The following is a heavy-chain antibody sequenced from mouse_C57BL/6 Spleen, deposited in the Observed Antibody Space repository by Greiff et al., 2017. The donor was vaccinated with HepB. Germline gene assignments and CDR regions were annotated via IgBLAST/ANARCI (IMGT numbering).Heavy chain of an antibody. CDR1: GYSFTGYY. CDR3: ARSALYYYGSSGYFDV. J-gene: IGHJ1*03. D-gene: IGHD1-1*01. V-gene: IGHV1-42*01. CDR2: INPSTGGT. Sequence: EVKLMESGPELVKPGASVKISCKASGYSFTGYYMNWVKQSPEKSLEWIGEINPSTGGTTYNQKFKAKATLTVDKSSSTAYMQLKSLTSEDSAVYYCARSALYYYGSSGYFDVWGTGTTVTVSS.